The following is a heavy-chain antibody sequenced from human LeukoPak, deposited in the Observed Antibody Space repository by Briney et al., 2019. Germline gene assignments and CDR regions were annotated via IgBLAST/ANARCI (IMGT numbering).Heavy chain of an antibody. CDR3: VRDRRQMGAVTDWLPLDY. D-gene: IGHD6-19*01. CDR1: GFPFSSYA. V-gene: IGHV3-23*01. J-gene: IGHJ4*02. CDR2: ISHRGVNT. Sequence: GGSLRLSCAASGFPFSSYAMTWVRQAPGKGLEWVISHRGVNTYYADSVKGRFTTSRDNSKNTQYLHMSSLRAQDTAVYYCVRDRRQMGAVTDWLPLDYWGQGTLVTVSS.